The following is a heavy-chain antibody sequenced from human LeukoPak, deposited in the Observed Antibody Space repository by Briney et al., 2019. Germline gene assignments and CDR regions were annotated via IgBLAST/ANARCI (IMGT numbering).Heavy chain of an antibody. CDR3: ARGKEVVPVAGNWFDP. V-gene: IGHV3-7*01. Sequence: GGSLRLSCAASGFTFSNYWMSWVRQAPGKGLEWVAHIKQDGTEKYYVDSVKGRFTISRDNAKNSLFLQMNSLRAEDTAVYYCARGKEVVPVAGNWFDPWGQGTLVTVSP. J-gene: IGHJ5*02. CDR2: IKQDGTEK. D-gene: IGHD2-2*01. CDR1: GFTFSNYW.